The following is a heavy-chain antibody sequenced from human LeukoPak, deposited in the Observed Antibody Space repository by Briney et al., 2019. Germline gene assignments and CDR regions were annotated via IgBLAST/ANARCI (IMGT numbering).Heavy chain of an antibody. V-gene: IGHV3-11*04. CDR1: GFTFSDYY. Sequence: GSLRLSCAASGFTFSDYYMSWIRQAPGKGLEWVSYISSSGSTIYYADSVKGRFTISRDNAKNSLYLQMNSLRAEDTAVYYCARVSDYGGNPDAFDIWGQGTMVTVSS. D-gene: IGHD4-23*01. CDR3: ARVSDYGGNPDAFDI. CDR2: ISSSGSTI. J-gene: IGHJ3*02.